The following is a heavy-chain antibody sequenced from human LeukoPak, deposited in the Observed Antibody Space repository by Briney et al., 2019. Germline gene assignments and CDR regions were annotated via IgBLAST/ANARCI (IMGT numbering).Heavy chain of an antibody. Sequence: SETLSLTCTVSGGSISSYYWSWIRRPAGKGLEWIGRIYTSGSTNYNPSLKSRVTMSVDTSKNQFSLKLSSVTAADTAVYYCARGGYSYGYDFDYWGQGTLVTVSS. J-gene: IGHJ4*02. CDR1: GGSISSYY. V-gene: IGHV4-4*07. CDR2: IYTSGST. CDR3: ARGGYSYGYDFDY. D-gene: IGHD5-18*01.